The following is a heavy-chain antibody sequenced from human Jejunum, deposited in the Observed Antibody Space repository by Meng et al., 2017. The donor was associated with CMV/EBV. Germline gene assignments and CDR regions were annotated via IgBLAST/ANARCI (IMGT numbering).Heavy chain of an antibody. Sequence: ASGFTFSGSAMSWVRQAPGKGLELVSTINGAGGSTYYADSVKGRFTVSRDSSKNTVYLQMNSLRAEDTAIYYCAKDRSSSFYYFDHWGQGALVTVSS. V-gene: IGHV3-23*01. CDR2: INGAGGST. D-gene: IGHD6-13*01. CDR1: GFTFSGSA. CDR3: AKDRSSSFYYFDH. J-gene: IGHJ4*02.